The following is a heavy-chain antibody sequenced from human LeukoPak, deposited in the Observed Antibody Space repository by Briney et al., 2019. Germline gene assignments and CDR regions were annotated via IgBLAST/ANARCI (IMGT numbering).Heavy chain of an antibody. Sequence: SETLSLTCAVYGGSFSGYYWSWIRQPPGKGLEWIGEINHSGSTNYNPSLKSRVTMSVDTSNNQFSLKLTSVTAADTAVYYCARVGTSWPHYYFDSWGRGTLVTVSS. CDR1: GGSFSGYY. D-gene: IGHD6-13*01. J-gene: IGHJ4*02. V-gene: IGHV4-34*01. CDR2: INHSGST. CDR3: ARVGTSWPHYYFDS.